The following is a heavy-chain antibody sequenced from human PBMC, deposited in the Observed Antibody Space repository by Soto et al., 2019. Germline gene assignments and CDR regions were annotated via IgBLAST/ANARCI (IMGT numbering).Heavy chain of an antibody. CDR1: GFTFSSYG. J-gene: IGHJ5*02. V-gene: IGHV3-30*18. CDR2: ISYDGSNK. CDR3: AKALAYYDFWSGPNWFDP. Sequence: PGGSLRLSCAASGFTFSSYGMHWVRQAPGKGLEWVAVISYDGSNKYYADSVKGRFTISRDNSKNTLYLQMNSLRAEDTAVYYCAKALAYYDFWSGPNWFDPWGQGTLVTVSS. D-gene: IGHD3-3*01.